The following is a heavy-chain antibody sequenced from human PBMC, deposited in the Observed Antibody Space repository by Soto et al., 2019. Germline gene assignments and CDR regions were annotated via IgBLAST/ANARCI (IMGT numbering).Heavy chain of an antibody. D-gene: IGHD2-2*01. V-gene: IGHV1-18*01. Sequence: GASVKVSCKASGYTFTSYGISWVRQAPGQGLEWMGWISAYNGNTNYAQKLQGRVTMTTDTSTSTAYMELRSLRSDDTAVYYCARDLKGYCISTSCYSSYWGQGTLVTVSS. CDR2: ISAYNGNT. CDR1: GYTFTSYG. CDR3: ARDLKGYCISTSCYSSY. J-gene: IGHJ4*02.